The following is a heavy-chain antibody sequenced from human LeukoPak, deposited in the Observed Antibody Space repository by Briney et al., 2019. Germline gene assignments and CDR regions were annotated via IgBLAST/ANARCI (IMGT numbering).Heavy chain of an antibody. J-gene: IGHJ4*02. CDR1: GFTFISYS. V-gene: IGHV3-21*01. Sequence: GGSLRPSCAASGFTFISYSMNWVRQAPGKGLEWVSSISSSSSYIYYADSVKGRFTISRDNAKNSLYLQMNSLRAEDTAVYYCARGYCTNGVCFGNYWGQGTLVTVSS. CDR2: ISSSSSYI. D-gene: IGHD2-8*01. CDR3: ARGYCTNGVCFGNY.